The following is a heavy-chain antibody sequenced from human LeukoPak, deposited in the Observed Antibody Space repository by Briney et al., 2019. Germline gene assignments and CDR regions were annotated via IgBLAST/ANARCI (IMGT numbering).Heavy chain of an antibody. CDR1: GSTFNSFG. Sequence: GRSLRLSCAASGSTFNSFGMHWVRQAPGKGLEWVAVIWYDGNNKYYADSVKGRFTISRDNSKNTLYLQMNSLRAEDTSVYYCVRGEYYNDSSAYTSVDYWGQGTLVTVSS. D-gene: IGHD3-22*01. V-gene: IGHV3-33*01. J-gene: IGHJ4*02. CDR3: VRGEYYNDSSAYTSVDY. CDR2: IWYDGNNK.